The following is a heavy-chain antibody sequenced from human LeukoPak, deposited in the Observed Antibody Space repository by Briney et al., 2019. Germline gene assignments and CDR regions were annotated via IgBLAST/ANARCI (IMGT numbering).Heavy chain of an antibody. D-gene: IGHD6-13*01. V-gene: IGHV3-30*02. CDR2: IRDDGINK. Sequence: PGGSLRLSCEASGFTFTSYGMHWVRQAPGKGLEWLAYIRDDGINKYYADSVKGRFTISRDNSKNTLYLQMNSLRAEDTAVYYCAKEYSSSFFDYWGQGTLVTVSS. J-gene: IGHJ4*02. CDR3: AKEYSSSFFDY. CDR1: GFTFTSYG.